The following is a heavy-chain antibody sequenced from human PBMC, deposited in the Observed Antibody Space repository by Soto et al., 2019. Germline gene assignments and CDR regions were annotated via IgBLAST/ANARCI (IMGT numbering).Heavy chain of an antibody. Sequence: SETLSLTCAVYGGSFSGYYWSWIRQPPGKGLEWIGEINHSGSTNYNPSLKSRVTISVDTSKNQFSLKLSSVTAADTAVYYCERGKLSYYVWGSSRYHFDYWGQGTVVSVPS. CDR2: INHSGST. J-gene: IGHJ4*02. V-gene: IGHV4-34*01. CDR3: ERGKLSYYVWGSSRYHFDY. D-gene: IGHD3-16*02. CDR1: GGSFSGYY.